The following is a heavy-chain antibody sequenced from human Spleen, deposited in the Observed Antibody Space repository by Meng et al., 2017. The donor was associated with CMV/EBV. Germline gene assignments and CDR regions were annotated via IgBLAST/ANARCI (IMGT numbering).Heavy chain of an antibody. V-gene: IGHV3-74*01. CDR1: GFTFSSYW. CDR3: TRGDFWSGSHYYGMDV. D-gene: IGHD3-3*01. J-gene: IGHJ6*02. Sequence: GGSLRLSCAASGFTFSSYWMHWVRQAPGKGLVWVSRIKSDGSSTNFADSVKGRFTVSRDNAKNTLYLQMNSLRAEDTAVCYCTRGDFWSGSHYYGMDVWGQGTAVTVSS. CDR2: IKSDGSST.